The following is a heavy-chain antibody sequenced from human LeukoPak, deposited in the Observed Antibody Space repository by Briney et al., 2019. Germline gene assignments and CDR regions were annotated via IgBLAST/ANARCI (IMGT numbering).Heavy chain of an antibody. Sequence: PSETLSLTCTVSGGSISSHYWSWIRQPPGKGLEWIGYIYYSGSTNYNPSHKSRVTISVDTSKNQFSLKLSSVTAADTAVYYCARVEAFYYFDYWGQGTLVTVSS. J-gene: IGHJ4*02. V-gene: IGHV4-59*11. CDR3: ARVEAFYYFDY. CDR2: IYYSGST. CDR1: GGSISSHY.